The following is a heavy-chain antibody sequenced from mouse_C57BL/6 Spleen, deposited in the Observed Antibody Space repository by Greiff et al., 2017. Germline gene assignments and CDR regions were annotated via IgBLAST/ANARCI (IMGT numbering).Heavy chain of an antibody. V-gene: IGHV5-17*01. D-gene: IGHD1-1*01. CDR2: ISSGSSTI. Sequence: EVKLMESGGGLVKPGGSLKLSCAASGFTFSDYGMHWVRQAPEKGLEWVAYISSGSSTIYYADTVKGRFTISSNNAKNTLFLQMTSLRSEDTAMYYCSRGKFITTVVASYWYFDVWGTGTTVTVSS. J-gene: IGHJ1*03. CDR1: GFTFSDYG. CDR3: SRGKFITTVVASYWYFDV.